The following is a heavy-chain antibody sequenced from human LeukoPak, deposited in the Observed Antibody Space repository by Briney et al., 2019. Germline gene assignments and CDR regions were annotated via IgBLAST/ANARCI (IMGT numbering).Heavy chain of an antibody. CDR2: IRSKAYGGTT. D-gene: IGHD1-26*01. J-gene: IGHJ4*02. V-gene: IGHV3-49*03. CDR3: TSFLIRELGGY. Sequence: PGGSLRLSCTASGFTFGDYAMSWFRQAPGKGLEWVGFIRSKAYGGTTEYAASVKGRFTISRDDSKSIAYLQMNGLKTEDTAVYYCTSFLIRELGGYWGQGTLVTVSS. CDR1: GFTFGDYA.